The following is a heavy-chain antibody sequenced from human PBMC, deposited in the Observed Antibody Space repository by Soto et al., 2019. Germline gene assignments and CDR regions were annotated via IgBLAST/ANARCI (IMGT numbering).Heavy chain of an antibody. CDR3: ARDKRSSSSEGGYYYGMDV. CDR1: GGSISSYY. J-gene: IGHJ6*02. Sequence: SETLSLTCTVSGGSISSYYWSWIRQPPGKGLEWIGYIYYSGSTNYNPSLKSRVTISVDTSKNQFSLKLSSVTAADTAVYYCARDKRSSSSEGGYYYGMDVWGQGTTVTVSS. D-gene: IGHD6-6*01. V-gene: IGHV4-59*01. CDR2: IYYSGST.